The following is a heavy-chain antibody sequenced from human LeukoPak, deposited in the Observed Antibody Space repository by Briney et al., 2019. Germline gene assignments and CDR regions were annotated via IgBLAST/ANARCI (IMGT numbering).Heavy chain of an antibody. Sequence: PGGSLRLSCAASGFTLSSYAMSWVRQAPGKGLEWVSGISGSGGSTYYADSVKGRFTISRDNSKNTLYLQMNSLRAEDTALYYCARDATGDGDLESWGQGTLVTVSP. V-gene: IGHV3-23*01. CDR1: GFTLSSYA. J-gene: IGHJ5*02. CDR3: ARDATGDGDLES. CDR2: ISGSGGST. D-gene: IGHD4-17*01.